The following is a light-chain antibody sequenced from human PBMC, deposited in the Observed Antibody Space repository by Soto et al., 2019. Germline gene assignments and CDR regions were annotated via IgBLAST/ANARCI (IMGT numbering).Light chain of an antibody. Sequence: IQMTQSPSSVSASVGDTVTLSCQTSHGVSGWLAWYQQKPGKAPTLLIYTVSNLQSGVPSRFSGSGSGTDFSLTITNLQHEDFATYFCQQGKTFPFTFGPGTKVEVK. CDR2: TVS. CDR1: HGVSGW. CDR3: QQGKTFPFT. J-gene: IGKJ3*01. V-gene: IGKV1-12*01.